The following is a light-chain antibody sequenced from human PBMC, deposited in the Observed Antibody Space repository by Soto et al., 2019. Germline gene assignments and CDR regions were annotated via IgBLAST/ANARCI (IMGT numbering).Light chain of an antibody. CDR3: QRYDHCPPWT. CDR2: DAS. CDR1: QSINNW. J-gene: IGKJ1*01. V-gene: IGKV3-15*01. Sequence: IEMTQSTSTLSSSVGDRVTITCLARQSINNWLAWYQQKPGQAPRLLIYDASIRATGIPVRFSGSGSGTEFTLTISNLQSEDFAVYYCQRYDHCPPWTFGQGAKVDI.